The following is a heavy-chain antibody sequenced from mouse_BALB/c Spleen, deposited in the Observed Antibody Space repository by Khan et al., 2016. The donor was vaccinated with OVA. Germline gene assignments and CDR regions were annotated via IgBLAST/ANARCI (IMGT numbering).Heavy chain of an antibody. CDR1: GFTFSSYG. V-gene: IGHV5-6*01. CDR3: ASHLTGSFAY. CDR2: ISSGGDCT. J-gene: IGHJ3*01. D-gene: IGHD4-1*01. Sequence: EVELVESGGDLVKPGGSLKLSCAASGFTFSSYGMSWVRQTPDKSLEWVATISSGGDCTYYPDSVKGRFTITRDNAKNTLYLQMSSLTSEDTAIYYCASHLTGSFAYWGQGTLVTVSA.